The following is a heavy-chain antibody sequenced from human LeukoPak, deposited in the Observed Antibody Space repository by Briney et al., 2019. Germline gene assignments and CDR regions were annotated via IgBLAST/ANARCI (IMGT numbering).Heavy chain of an antibody. CDR1: GFTFSSYE. V-gene: IGHV3-48*03. J-gene: IGHJ3*02. CDR2: ISSSGSTI. D-gene: IGHD1-14*01. CDR3: ARVVSREDAFDI. Sequence: PGGSLRLSCAASGFTFSSYEMNWVRQAPGKGLEWVSYISSSGSTIYYADSVKGRFTISRDNAKNSLYLQMNSLRAEDTAVYYCARVVSREDAFDIWGQGTMVTVSS.